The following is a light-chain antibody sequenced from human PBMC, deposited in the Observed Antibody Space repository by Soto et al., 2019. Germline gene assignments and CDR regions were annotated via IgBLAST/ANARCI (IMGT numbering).Light chain of an antibody. V-gene: IGKV3-20*01. CDR1: QSVAGAY. CDR3: QQHGSSPIT. CDR2: EAS. J-gene: IGKJ5*01. Sequence: DIVMTQSPGTLSLSPGDRATLSCRASQSVAGAYVDGYQQRPGQAPRLLISEASSRATGIPDRFSGSGSGTDFTLTIDRLEPEDFAMYYCQQHGSSPITFGQGTRLEIK.